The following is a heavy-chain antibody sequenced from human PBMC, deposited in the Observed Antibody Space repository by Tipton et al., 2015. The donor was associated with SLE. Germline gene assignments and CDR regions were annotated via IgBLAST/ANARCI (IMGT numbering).Heavy chain of an antibody. J-gene: IGHJ4*02. D-gene: IGHD5-12*01. CDR3: AKDMVATILGPFDY. Sequence: SLRLSCEASGFTFSNYGMHWVRQAPGKGLEWVGVIRYDGRNKYYADSVKGRFTISRDNYKNTLYLQMNSLRGEDTAVYYCAKDMVATILGPFDYWGQGTLVTVSS. CDR1: GFTFSNYG. CDR2: IRYDGRNK. V-gene: IGHV3-30*02.